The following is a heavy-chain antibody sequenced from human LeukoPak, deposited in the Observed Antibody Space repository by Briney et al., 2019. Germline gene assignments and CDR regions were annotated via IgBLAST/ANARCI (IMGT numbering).Heavy chain of an antibody. CDR1: GFTFSSYN. CDR2: ITSSSSYI. V-gene: IGHV3-21*01. CDR3: ARDGTPYYYDSSGYYDWFDP. Sequence: PGGSLRLSCAASGFTFSSYNMNWVRQAPGKGLEWVSSITSSSSYIYYADSVKGRFTISRDNAKNSLYLQMKSLRAEDTAVYYCARDGTPYYYDSSGYYDWFDPWGQGTPVTVSS. J-gene: IGHJ5*01. D-gene: IGHD3-22*01.